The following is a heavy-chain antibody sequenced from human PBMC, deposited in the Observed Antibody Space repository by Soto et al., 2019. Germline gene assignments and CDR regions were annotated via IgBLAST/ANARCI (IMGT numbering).Heavy chain of an antibody. V-gene: IGHV4-4*02. CDR1: SGSTSTANW. Sequence: QVPLQESGPRLVRPSGTLSLTCTISSGSTSTANWWSWVRQPPGRGLEWIGEIYHSGSTNYNLALKVRGTLAVDKSKDQFSLRLSSVTAGDTAMYFCARRREGAVLTATTPFDYWGQGTLVTVSS. CDR3: ARRREGAVLTATTPFDY. D-gene: IGHD2-21*02. CDR2: IYHSGST. J-gene: IGHJ4*02.